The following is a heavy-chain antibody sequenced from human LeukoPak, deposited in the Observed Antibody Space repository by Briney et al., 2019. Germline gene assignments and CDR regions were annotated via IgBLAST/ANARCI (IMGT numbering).Heavy chain of an antibody. D-gene: IGHD2-21*02. CDR1: GYSFTSYW. CDR3: ARHPCGGHCYSDV. Sequence: GESLKISCKGSGYSFTSYWIAWVRQMPGKGLEWMGIIYPGDSDTRSSPSFQGQVTISADNSITTAYLQWSSLKASDTAMYYCARHPCGGHCYSDVWGQGTLVTVSS. V-gene: IGHV5-51*01. J-gene: IGHJ4*02. CDR2: IYPGDSDT.